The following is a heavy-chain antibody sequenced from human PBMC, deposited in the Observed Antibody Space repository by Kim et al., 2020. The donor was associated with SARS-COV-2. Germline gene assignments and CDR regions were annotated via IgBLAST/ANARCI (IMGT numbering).Heavy chain of an antibody. Sequence: SETLSLTCAVYGGSFSGYYWSWIRQPPGKGLEWIGEINHSGSTNYNPSLKSRVTISVDTSKNQFSLKLSSVTAADTAVYYCARLWYKYYDILTGYYHTAMAPFDYWGQGTLVTVSS. CDR2: INHSGST. CDR1: GGSFSGYY. V-gene: IGHV4-34*01. CDR3: ARLWYKYYDILTGYYHTAMAPFDY. D-gene: IGHD3-9*01. J-gene: IGHJ4*02.